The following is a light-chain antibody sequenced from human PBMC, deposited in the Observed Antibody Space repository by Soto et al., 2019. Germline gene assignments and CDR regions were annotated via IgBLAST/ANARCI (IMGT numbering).Light chain of an antibody. CDR2: AAS. V-gene: IGKV1-39*01. CDR1: QSISNY. J-gene: IGKJ1*01. CDR3: QQSYSSPTWT. Sequence: DIQLTQSPSSLSASVGDRVTITCRASQSISNYLNWYQQKPGEAPKVLIYAASSLQSGVPSRFSGSGSGTDFILTITSLQPEAIATYYCQQSYSSPTWTFGQGTKVEIK.